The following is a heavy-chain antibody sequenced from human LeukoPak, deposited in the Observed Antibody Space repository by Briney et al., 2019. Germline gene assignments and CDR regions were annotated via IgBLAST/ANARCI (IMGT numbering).Heavy chain of an antibody. CDR3: ARVSPGDYREY. J-gene: IGHJ4*02. Sequence: GASVKVSCKASGYIFSSYSIVWVRQAPGQGLEWMGWISAYNGNTNYAQKLQGRVTMTTDTSTSTAYMELRSLRSDDTAVYYCARVSPGDYREYWGQGTLVTVSS. CDR1: GYIFSSYS. V-gene: IGHV1-18*01. D-gene: IGHD4-17*01. CDR2: ISAYNGNT.